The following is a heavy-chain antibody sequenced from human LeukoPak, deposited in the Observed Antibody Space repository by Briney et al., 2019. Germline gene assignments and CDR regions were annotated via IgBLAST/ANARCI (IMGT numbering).Heavy chain of an antibody. J-gene: IGHJ6*03. CDR1: GYTFTSYD. Sequence: GASVKVSCKASGYTFTSYDINWVRQATGQGLEWMGWMNPNSGDTGYAQKFQGRVTITRNTSISTAYMELSSLRSEDTAVYYCARVISLLALDYYDSSGWRRAGYMDVWGKGTTVTVSS. V-gene: IGHV1-8*03. CDR2: MNPNSGDT. D-gene: IGHD3-22*01. CDR3: ARVISLLALDYYDSSGWRRAGYMDV.